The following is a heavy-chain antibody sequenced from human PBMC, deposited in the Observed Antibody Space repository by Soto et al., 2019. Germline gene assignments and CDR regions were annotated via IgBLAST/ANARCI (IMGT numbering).Heavy chain of an antibody. Sequence: EVQLLESGGGLVQPGGSLRLSCAASGFTFSSYAMSWVRQAPGKGLEWVSAISGSGGSTYYADSVKGRFTISRDNSKNTLYLQMNSLRAEDTAVYYCAKDPRSPVISHKWFDPWGQGTLVTVSS. CDR2: ISGSGGST. CDR1: GFTFSSYA. V-gene: IGHV3-23*01. CDR3: AKDPRSPVISHKWFDP. J-gene: IGHJ5*02. D-gene: IGHD3-16*02.